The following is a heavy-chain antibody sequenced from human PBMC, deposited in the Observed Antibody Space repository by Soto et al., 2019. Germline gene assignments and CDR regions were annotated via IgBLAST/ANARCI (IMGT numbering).Heavy chain of an antibody. V-gene: IGHV1-18*04. D-gene: IGHD6-19*01. J-gene: IGHJ5*02. CDR2: ISAYNGNT. CDR3: ARDRRIAVAGSFWFDP. CDR1: GYTFTSYG. Sequence: ASVKVSCKASGYTFTSYGISWLRQAPGQGLEWMGWISAYNGNTNYAQKLQGRVTMTTDTSTSTAYMELRSLRSDDTAVYYCARDRRIAVAGSFWFDPWGQGTLVTVSS.